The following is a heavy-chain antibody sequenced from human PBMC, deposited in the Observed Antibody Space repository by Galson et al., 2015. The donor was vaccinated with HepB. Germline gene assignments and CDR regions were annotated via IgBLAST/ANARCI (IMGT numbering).Heavy chain of an antibody. J-gene: IGHJ2*01. CDR2: INAGNGNT. Sequence: SVKVSCKASGHTFTSYAMHWVRQAPGQRLEWMGWINAGNGNTKYSQKFQGRVTITRDTSASTAYMELSRLRSDDTAVYYCARERRGIAALVHWYFDLWGRGTLVTVSS. CDR1: GHTFTSYA. CDR3: ARERRGIAALVHWYFDL. D-gene: IGHD6-13*01. V-gene: IGHV1-3*01.